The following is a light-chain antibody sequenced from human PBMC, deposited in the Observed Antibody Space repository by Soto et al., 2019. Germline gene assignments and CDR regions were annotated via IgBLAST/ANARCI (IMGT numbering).Light chain of an antibody. J-gene: IGKJ2*01. CDR1: QDINKF. CDR3: QQSDDLPYT. CDR2: DAS. Sequence: DLQMTQSPPSLSASVGDRVTIACQASQDINKFLSWFQQKPGKAPKLLIFDASQLEAGVPSRFSGGGSGTEFTFTISSLQPEDIATYFCQQSDDLPYTFGQGTKLAIK. V-gene: IGKV1-33*01.